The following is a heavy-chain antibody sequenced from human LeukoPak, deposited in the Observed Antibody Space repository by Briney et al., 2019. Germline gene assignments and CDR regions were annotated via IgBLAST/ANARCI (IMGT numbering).Heavy chain of an antibody. Sequence: GGSLRLSCAASGFTFSIYWMSWVRQAPGKGLEGVANIKQDGSEKHYVDSVKGRFTISRDNAKNSLYLQLNSLRAEDTAVYYCARDSSGYVWGSYRLDSWGQGTLVTVSS. CDR1: GFTFSIYW. CDR3: ARDSSGYVWGSYRLDS. V-gene: IGHV3-7*01. D-gene: IGHD3-16*02. CDR2: IKQDGSEK. J-gene: IGHJ4*02.